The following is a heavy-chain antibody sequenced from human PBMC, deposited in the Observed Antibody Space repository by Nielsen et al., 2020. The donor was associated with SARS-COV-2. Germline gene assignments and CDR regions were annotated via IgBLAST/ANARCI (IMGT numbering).Heavy chain of an antibody. D-gene: IGHD2-15*01. CDR2: INVGNGNT. CDR3: ARTSQGGRFDP. CDR1: GYTFTSFA. J-gene: IGHJ5*02. V-gene: IGHV1-3*01. Sequence: ASVKVSCKTSGYTFTSFAIHWVWQAPGQRLEWMGWINVGNGNTKYSQKFQGRVTFTRDTSASTAYMELSSLRSEDTAVYYCARTSQGGRFDPWGQGTQVIVSS.